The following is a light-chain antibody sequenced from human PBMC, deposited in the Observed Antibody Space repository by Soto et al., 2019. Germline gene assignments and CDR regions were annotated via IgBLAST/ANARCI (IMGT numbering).Light chain of an antibody. V-gene: IGLV1-44*01. CDR1: SSNIGSHV. J-gene: IGLJ3*02. CDR3: AVWDDSLNGWV. CDR2: NNN. Sequence: QSVLTQPPSASGTPGQRVTISCSGSSSNIGSHVVYWYQQLPGTAPKLLIYNNNQWPAGVPDRFSGSKSGTSASLAISGLQSEDEADYYCAVWDDSLNGWVFGGGTKLTVL.